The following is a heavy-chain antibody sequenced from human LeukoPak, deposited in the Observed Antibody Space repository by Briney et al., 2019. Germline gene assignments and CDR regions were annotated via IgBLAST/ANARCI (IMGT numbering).Heavy chain of an antibody. J-gene: IGHJ2*01. CDR3: RGAARPNNSLNWYFDL. Sequence: PSETLSLTCTVSGGSISSYYWSWIRQPAGKGLEWIGRIYTSGSTNYNPSLKSRVTMSVDTSKSQFSLKLSSVTAADTAVYYCRGAARPNNSLNWYFDLWGRGTLVTVSS. D-gene: IGHD6-6*01. CDR1: GGSISSYY. V-gene: IGHV4-4*07. CDR2: IYTSGST.